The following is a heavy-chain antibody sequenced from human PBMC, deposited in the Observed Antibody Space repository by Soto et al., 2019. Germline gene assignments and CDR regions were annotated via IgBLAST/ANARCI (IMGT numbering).Heavy chain of an antibody. J-gene: IGHJ4*02. D-gene: IGHD3-9*01. CDR2: IYYSGTT. CDR1: GGSISSSSYY. Sequence: PSESLSLTGTVSGGSISSSSYYWGWILQPPGKGLEWIGSIYYSGTTYYNPSLKSRVTISVDTSKNQFSLKLSSVTAADTAVYYCARHRGYYDILTGYYTELNFDYWGQGTLVTVSS. CDR3: ARHRGYYDILTGYYTELNFDY. V-gene: IGHV4-39*01.